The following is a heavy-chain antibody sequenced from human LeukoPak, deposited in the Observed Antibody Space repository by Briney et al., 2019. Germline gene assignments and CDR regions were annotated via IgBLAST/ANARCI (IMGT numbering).Heavy chain of an antibody. CDR1: GYIFTSYW. J-gene: IGHJ4*02. Sequence: GESLKISCEASGYIFTSYWIGWVREMPGKGLEWMGMFYPGDSDSRYSPSFQGQVTISADNSITTAYLQWSSLKASDTAMYYCARGPRGGNWNEALDYWGQGTLVTVSS. D-gene: IGHD1-1*01. CDR2: FYPGDSDS. CDR3: ARGPRGGNWNEALDY. V-gene: IGHV5-51*01.